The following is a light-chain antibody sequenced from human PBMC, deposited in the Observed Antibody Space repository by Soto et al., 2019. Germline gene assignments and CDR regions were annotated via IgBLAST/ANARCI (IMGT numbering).Light chain of an antibody. J-gene: IGLJ1*01. Sequence: QSALTQPPSASGSPGQSVTISCAGTSSDVGGYNYVSWYRQYPGKVPKLMIYEVSERPSGVPDRFSGSKSGNTAFLTVFGLQDEDEADYYCLSYSDTAYVFGTGTKLIVL. CDR3: LSYSDTAYV. CDR1: SSDVGGYNY. V-gene: IGLV2-8*01. CDR2: EVS.